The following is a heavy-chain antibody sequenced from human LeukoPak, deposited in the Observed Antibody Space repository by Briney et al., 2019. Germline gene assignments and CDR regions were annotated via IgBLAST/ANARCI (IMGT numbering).Heavy chain of an antibody. CDR2: IFYSGST. CDR1: GYSIRSGYY. CDR3: AKSNGYGLVDI. D-gene: IGHD3-10*01. Sequence: SETLSLTCTVSGYSIRSGYYWGWIRQPPGKGLEWIGNIFYSGSTYYSPSLRSRVTISLDTSRNQFSLKLNSVTAADTAVYYCAKSNGYGLVDIWGQGTMVTVSS. J-gene: IGHJ3*02. V-gene: IGHV4-38-2*02.